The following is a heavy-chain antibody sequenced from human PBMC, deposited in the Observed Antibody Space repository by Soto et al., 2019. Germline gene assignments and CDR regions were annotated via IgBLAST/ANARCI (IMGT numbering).Heavy chain of an antibody. CDR3: ARYGSYGDYEVVDY. CDR2: IIPILGIA. Sequence: QVQLVQSGAEVKKPGSSVKVSCKASGGTFSSYTISWVRQAPGQGLEWMGRIIPILGIANYAQKFQGRVTITADKXXSTADMELSSLRSEDTAVYYCARYGSYGDYEVVDYWGQGTLVTVCS. D-gene: IGHD4-17*01. J-gene: IGHJ4*02. CDR1: GGTFSSYT. V-gene: IGHV1-69*02.